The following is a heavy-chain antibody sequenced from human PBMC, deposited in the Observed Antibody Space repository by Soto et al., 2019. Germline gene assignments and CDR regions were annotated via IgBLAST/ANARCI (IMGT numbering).Heavy chain of an antibody. CDR1: GGSFSGYY. D-gene: IGHD3-10*01. Sequence: QVQLQQWGAGLLKPSETLSLTCAVYGGSFSGYYWTWIRQPPGKGLEWIGEINHSGSTNYSPSLNSRVTRSADKSKNQFSLKLSAVTAADTAVYYCARGYGRNFAYWGHGTLVTVAS. CDR2: INHSGST. J-gene: IGHJ4*01. V-gene: IGHV4-34*01. CDR3: ARGYGRNFAY.